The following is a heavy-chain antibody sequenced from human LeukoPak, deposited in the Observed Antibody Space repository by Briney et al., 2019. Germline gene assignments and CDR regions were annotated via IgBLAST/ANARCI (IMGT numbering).Heavy chain of an antibody. D-gene: IGHD6-19*01. CDR1: GFTFSSYS. V-gene: IGHV3-21*01. CDR2: ISSSSSYI. Sequence: PGGSLRLSCAASGFTFSSYSMNWVRQAPGKGLEWVSSISSSSSYIYYADSVKGRFTISRDNAKNSLYLQMNSLRAEDTAVYYCARGGRSTIAVAGQFDYWGQGTLVTVSS. J-gene: IGHJ4*02. CDR3: ARGGRSTIAVAGQFDY.